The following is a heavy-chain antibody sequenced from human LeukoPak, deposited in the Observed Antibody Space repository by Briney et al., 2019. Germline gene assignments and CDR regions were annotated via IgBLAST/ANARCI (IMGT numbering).Heavy chain of an antibody. CDR1: AFTVSSNY. CDR2: IHKNAIT. Sequence: GRSLRLSCAASAFTVSSNYMSWVRQAPGKGLEWVSVIHKNAITSYADTVKGRFTISRDTSKNTLYLQMNNLRVDDTAVYYCARSLRVRGFPYYMDVWGKGTTVTVYS. D-gene: IGHD3-10*01. J-gene: IGHJ6*03. V-gene: IGHV3-53*01. CDR3: ARSLRVRGFPYYMDV.